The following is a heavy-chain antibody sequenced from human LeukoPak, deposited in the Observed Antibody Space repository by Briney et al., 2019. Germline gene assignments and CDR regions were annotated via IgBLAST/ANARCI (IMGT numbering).Heavy chain of an antibody. J-gene: IGHJ4*02. D-gene: IGHD3-22*01. CDR3: ARDLGYHDSSGYYRDY. CDR1: GYTFTSYY. CDR2: INPSGGST. Sequence: GASVKVSCKASGYTFTSYYMHWVRQAPGQGLEWMGIINPSGGSTSYAQKFQGRVTMTRDTSTSTVYMELSGLRSEDTAVYYCARDLGYHDSSGYYRDYWGQGTLVTVSS. V-gene: IGHV1-46*01.